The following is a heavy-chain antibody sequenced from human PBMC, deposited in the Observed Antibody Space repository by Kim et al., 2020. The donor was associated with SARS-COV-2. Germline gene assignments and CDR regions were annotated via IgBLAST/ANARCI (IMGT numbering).Heavy chain of an antibody. CDR3: ARDRGSRYFDWLLDYFDY. CDR1: GFTFSDYY. Sequence: GGSLRLSCAASGFTFSDYYMSWIRQAPGKGLEWVSYISSSGSTIYYADSVKGRFTISSDNAKNSLYLQMNSLRAEDTAVYYCARDRGSRYFDWLLDYFDYWGQGTLVTVSS. CDR2: ISSSGSTI. V-gene: IGHV3-11*04. D-gene: IGHD3-9*01. J-gene: IGHJ4*02.